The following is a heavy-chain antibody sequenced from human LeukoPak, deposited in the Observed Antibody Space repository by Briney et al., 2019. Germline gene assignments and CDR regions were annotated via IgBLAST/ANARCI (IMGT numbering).Heavy chain of an antibody. V-gene: IGHV3-48*04. J-gene: IGHJ4*02. CDR2: IRSDGART. D-gene: IGHD6-6*01. Sequence: GGSLRLSCAASGFIFSSFSMNWVRQAPGKGLEWVSYIRSDGARTDYTGAVKGRFTISRDNAKNSLYLQMNSLRAEDTAVYYCARDGAARRDDYWGQGTLVTVSS. CDR3: ARDGAARRDDY. CDR1: GFIFSSFS.